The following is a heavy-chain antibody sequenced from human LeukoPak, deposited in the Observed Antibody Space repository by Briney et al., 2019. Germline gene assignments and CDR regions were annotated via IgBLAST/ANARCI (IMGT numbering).Heavy chain of an antibody. CDR2: IKQDGSEK. Sequence: PGGSLRLSCAASGFTFSSYWMSWVRQASGKGLEWVANIKQDGSEKNYVDSVKGRFTISRDNAKNSLYLQMNSLRAEDTAVYYCARVACSSTSCYADYWGQGTLVTVSS. CDR1: GFTFSSYW. V-gene: IGHV3-7*03. J-gene: IGHJ4*02. CDR3: ARVACSSTSCYADY. D-gene: IGHD2-2*01.